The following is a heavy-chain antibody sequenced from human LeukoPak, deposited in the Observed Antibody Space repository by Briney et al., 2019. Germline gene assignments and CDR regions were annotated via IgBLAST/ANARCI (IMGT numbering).Heavy chain of an antibody. CDR2: IAHHGSNK. V-gene: IGHV3-30*02. CDR1: GFTLSRNA. D-gene: IGHD2-8*02. CDR3: AKDGSWSCTD. J-gene: IGHJ4*02. Sequence: PGGSLRLSCAASGFTLSRNAIHWVRQGPGKVLEWVSYIAHHGSNKYYADSVKGRFTISRDNSKRTLYLQMNSLRADDTAVYYCAKDGSWSCTDWGQGPLVTVSS.